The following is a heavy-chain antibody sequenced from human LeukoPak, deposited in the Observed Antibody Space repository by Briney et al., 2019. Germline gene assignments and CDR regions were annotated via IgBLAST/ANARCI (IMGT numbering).Heavy chain of an antibody. CDR2: IYTSGST. CDR3: ASAYLGSSWDCYYYYMDV. CDR1: GYPISSGYY. D-gene: IGHD6-13*01. Sequence: PSETLSLTCTVSGYPISSGYYWSWIRQPAGKGLEWIGRIYTSGSTNYNPSLKSRVTISVDTSKNQFSLKLSSVTAADTAVYYCASAYLGSSWDCYYYYMDVWGKGTTVTISS. J-gene: IGHJ6*03. V-gene: IGHV4-61*02.